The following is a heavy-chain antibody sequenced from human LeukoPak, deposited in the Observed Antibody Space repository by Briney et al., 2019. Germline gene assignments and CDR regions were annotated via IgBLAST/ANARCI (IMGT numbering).Heavy chain of an antibody. D-gene: IGHD3-9*01. CDR3: ARDFSGFIDY. CDR2: ISSSGSTI. J-gene: IGHJ4*02. V-gene: IGHV3-48*03. Sequence: PGGPLRLSCAASGFIFSNYEMNWVRQAPGKGLEWVSYISSSGSTINYADSVKGRFTISRDNAKSSLYLQMNSLRAEGTAVYYCARDFSGFIDYWGQGALVTVSS. CDR1: GFIFSNYE.